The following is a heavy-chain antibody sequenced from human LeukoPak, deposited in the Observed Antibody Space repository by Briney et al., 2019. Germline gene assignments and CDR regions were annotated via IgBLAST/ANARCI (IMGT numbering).Heavy chain of an antibody. V-gene: IGHV1-69*04. D-gene: IGHD5-24*01. CDR3: ARSNVEMATLGINYFDY. J-gene: IGHJ4*02. CDR2: IIPILGIA. Sequence: ASVKVSCKASGYTFTSYDINWVRQAPGQGLEWMGRIIPILGIANYAQKFQGRVTITADKSTSTAYMELSSLRSEDTAVYYCARSNVEMATLGINYFDYWGQGTLVTVSS. CDR1: GYTFTSYD.